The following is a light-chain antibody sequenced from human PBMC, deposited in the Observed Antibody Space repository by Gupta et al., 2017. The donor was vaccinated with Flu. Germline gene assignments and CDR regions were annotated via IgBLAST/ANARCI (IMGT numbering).Light chain of an antibody. CDR2: AAS. J-gene: IGKJ4*01. Sequence: PSSVSASVGDRVTITCRASQGISSWLAWYQQTPGKAPKLLIYAASRSKSGVPSRFSGSASGTDFTLTISILHPEDFANYYCQQYNSFPLTFGGGTKVEIK. CDR3: QQYNSFPLT. CDR1: QGISSW. V-gene: IGKV1-12*01.